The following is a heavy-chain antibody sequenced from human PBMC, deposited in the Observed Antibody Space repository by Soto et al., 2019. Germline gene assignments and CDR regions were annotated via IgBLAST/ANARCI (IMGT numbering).Heavy chain of an antibody. V-gene: IGHV3-33*01. D-gene: IGHD6-19*01. CDR2: IWYDGSNK. CDR1: GFTFSSYG. Sequence: HPGGSLRLSCAASGFTFSSYGMHWVRQAPGKGLEWVAVIWYDGSNKYYADSVKGRFTISRDNSKNTLYLQMNSLRAEDTAVYYCARDGINYSSAWYYFDYWGQGTLVTVSS. CDR3: ARDGINYSSAWYYFDY. J-gene: IGHJ4*02.